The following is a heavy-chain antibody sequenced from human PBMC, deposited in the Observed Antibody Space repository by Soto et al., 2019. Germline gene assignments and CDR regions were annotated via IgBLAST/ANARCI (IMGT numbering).Heavy chain of an antibody. Sequence: PGGSLRLSCAASGFTFDDYAMHWVRQAPGKGLEWVSGISWNSGSIGYADSVKGRFTISRDNAKNSLYLQMNSLRAEDTALYYCAKGLTYYYDSSGPDSWCQGTVVTVSS. J-gene: IGHJ5*01. V-gene: IGHV3-9*01. D-gene: IGHD3-22*01. CDR3: AKGLTYYYDSSGPDS. CDR1: GFTFDDYA. CDR2: ISWNSGSI.